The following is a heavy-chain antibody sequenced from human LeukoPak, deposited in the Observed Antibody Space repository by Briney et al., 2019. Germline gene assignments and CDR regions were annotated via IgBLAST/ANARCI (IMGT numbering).Heavy chain of an antibody. CDR2: ISWNSGSI. V-gene: IGHV3-9*01. CDR1: GFTFDDYA. CDR3: AKDAAAAGKGDFDY. Sequence: GGSLRLSCAASGFTFDDYAMHWVRQAPGKGLEWVSGISWNSGSIGYADSVKGRFTISRDNAKNSLYLQMNSLRAEDTAVYYCAKDAAAAGKGDFDYWGQGTLVTVSS. J-gene: IGHJ4*02. D-gene: IGHD6-13*01.